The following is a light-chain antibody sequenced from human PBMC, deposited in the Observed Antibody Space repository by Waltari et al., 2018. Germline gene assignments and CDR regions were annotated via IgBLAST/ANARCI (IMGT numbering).Light chain of an antibody. CDR2: EVT. Sequence: QSVLTQPASVSGSPGQSITISCTGTSRDIGKYNYVSWYQHLPGKVPKVMISEVTKRPSGVSNRFSGSKSGNTASLTISGLQADDEAEYYCCSDAGSGTYVFGTGTKLTVV. V-gene: IGLV2-23*02. CDR1: SRDIGKYNY. CDR3: CSDAGSGTYV. J-gene: IGLJ1*01.